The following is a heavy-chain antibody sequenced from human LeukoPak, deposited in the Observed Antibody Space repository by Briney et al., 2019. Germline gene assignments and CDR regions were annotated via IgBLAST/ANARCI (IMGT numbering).Heavy chain of an antibody. Sequence: SGTLSLTCAVYGGSFSGYYWSWIRQPPGKGLEWIGEINHSGSTNYNPSLKNRITISVDTSKNQFSLKLSSVTGADTAVYYCEGSSSWYRTVPGWGQGTLVTVSS. CDR2: INHSGST. J-gene: IGHJ4*02. CDR1: GGSFSGYY. V-gene: IGHV4-34*01. D-gene: IGHD6-13*01. CDR3: EGSSSWYRTVPG.